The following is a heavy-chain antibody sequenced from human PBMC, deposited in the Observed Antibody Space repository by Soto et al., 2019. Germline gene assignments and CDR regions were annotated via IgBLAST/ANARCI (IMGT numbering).Heavy chain of an antibody. CDR1: GGSIGSCY. J-gene: IGHJ6*02. CDR3: ARDGPYYDILTGYSKRERYYYYYGMDV. V-gene: IGHV4-59*01. Sequence: SETLSLTCTVSGGSIGSCYWSWIRQPPGKGLEWIGYIYYSGSTNYNPSLKSRVTISVDTSKNQFSLKLSSVTAADTAVYYCARDGPYYDILTGYSKRERYYYYYGMDVWGQGTTVTVSS. CDR2: IYYSGST. D-gene: IGHD3-9*01.